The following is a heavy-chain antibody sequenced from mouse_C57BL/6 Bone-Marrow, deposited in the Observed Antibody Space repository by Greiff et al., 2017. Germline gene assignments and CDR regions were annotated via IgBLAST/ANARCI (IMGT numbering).Heavy chain of an antibody. D-gene: IGHD1-1*02. CDR3: ARILKGSYYAMDY. V-gene: IGHV14-3*01. J-gene: IGHJ4*01. CDR2: IDPANGNT. Sequence: VQLKESVAELVRPGASVKLSCTASGFNIKNTYMHWVKQRPEQGLEWIGRIDPANGNTKYAPKFQGQATLTADTSSNTAYLQLSSLTSEDTAIYYCARILKGSYYAMDYWGQGTSVTVSS. CDR1: GFNIKNTY.